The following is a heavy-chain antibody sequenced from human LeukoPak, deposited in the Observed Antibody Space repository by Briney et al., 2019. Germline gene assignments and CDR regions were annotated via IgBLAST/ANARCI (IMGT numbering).Heavy chain of an antibody. Sequence: ASVKVSCKASGYTFSNYGISWVRQAPGQGLEWLGWVSAYNGNTNYAQKLQGRVTMTTDTSTGIAYMELKSLRSDDTAVYYCARASQDYYGSGSYYRGGDAFDIWGQGTMVTVSS. J-gene: IGHJ3*02. CDR1: GYTFSNYG. CDR2: VSAYNGNT. CDR3: ARASQDYYGSGSYYRGGDAFDI. D-gene: IGHD3-10*01. V-gene: IGHV1-18*01.